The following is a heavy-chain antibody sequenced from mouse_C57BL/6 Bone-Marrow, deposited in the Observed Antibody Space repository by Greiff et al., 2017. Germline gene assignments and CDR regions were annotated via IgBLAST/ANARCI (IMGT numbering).Heavy chain of an antibody. CDR3: ARLRGWFAY. D-gene: IGHD1-1*01. CDR2: IYPRSGNT. V-gene: IGHV1-81*01. CDR1: GYTFTSYG. Sequence: VQLQQSGAELARPGASVKLSCKASGYTFTSYGISWVKQRTGQGLEWIGEIYPRSGNTYYNEKFKGKATLTADKSSSTAYMELRSLTSEDSAVYFGARLRGWFAYWGQGTLVTVSA. J-gene: IGHJ3*01.